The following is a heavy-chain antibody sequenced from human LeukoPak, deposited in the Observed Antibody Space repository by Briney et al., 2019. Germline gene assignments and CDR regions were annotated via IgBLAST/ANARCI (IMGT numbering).Heavy chain of an antibody. J-gene: IGHJ5*02. CDR3: AADWGGWTT. D-gene: IGHD3-16*01. Sequence: PGGSLRLSCADSGFTVSSNYMSWVRQAPGKGLEWVAVISYDGNNKYYADSVKGRFTISRDNSKNTLYLQMNSLRAEDTAVYYCAADWGGWTTWGQGTLVTVSS. CDR1: GFTVSSNY. CDR2: ISYDGNNK. V-gene: IGHV3-30-3*01.